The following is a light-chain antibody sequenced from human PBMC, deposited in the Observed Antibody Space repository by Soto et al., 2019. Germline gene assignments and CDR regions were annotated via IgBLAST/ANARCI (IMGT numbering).Light chain of an antibody. J-gene: IGKJ3*01. CDR1: QSVSSPY. CDR2: GAS. CDR3: QQYGSSPFT. V-gene: IGKV3-20*01. Sequence: VLTQSPVTLSLSPGGIATLSCRASQSVSSPYLAWYQQKPGQPPRLLIYGASSRATDIPDRFVGSGSGTEFTLTIARLAPEDFAMYYCQQYGSSPFTFGPGTKVDF.